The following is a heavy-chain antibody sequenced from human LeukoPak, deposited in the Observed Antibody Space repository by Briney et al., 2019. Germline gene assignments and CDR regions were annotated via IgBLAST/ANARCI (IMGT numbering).Heavy chain of an antibody. J-gene: IGHJ6*03. CDR1: GYSISSGYY. V-gene: IGHV4-38-2*02. D-gene: IGHD2-2*01. CDR2: IYHSGST. CDR3: ARGIVVVPAAIGRVDYYYMDV. Sequence: SETLSLTCTVSGYSISSGYYWGWIRQPPGKGLEWIGSIYHSGSTYYNPSLKSRVTISVDTSKNQFSLKLTSVSAADTAVYYCARGIVVVPAAIGRVDYYYMDVWGKGTTVTVSS.